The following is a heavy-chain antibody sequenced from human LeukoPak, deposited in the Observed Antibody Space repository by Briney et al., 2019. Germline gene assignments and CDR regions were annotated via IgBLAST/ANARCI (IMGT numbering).Heavy chain of an antibody. V-gene: IGHV3-15*04. CDR2: IESKTDSGTT. D-gene: IGHD3-16*01. J-gene: IGHJ4*02. CDR3: TRDEGDDYFDN. Sequence: GGSLGLTCAASGFPFSDAWMSWVRQAPGKGLEWVGRIESKTDSGTTEYAAPVKGRFTISRDDSKNTLYLQMNSLKTEDTAVYYCTRDEGDDYFDNWGQGTLVTVSS. CDR1: GFPFSDAW.